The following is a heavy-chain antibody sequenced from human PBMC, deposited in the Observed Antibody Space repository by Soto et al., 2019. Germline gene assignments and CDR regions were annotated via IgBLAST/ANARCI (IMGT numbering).Heavy chain of an antibody. J-gene: IGHJ3*01. CDR3: ARPYGGKIGDAPDL. CDR2: ISDAAGSA. V-gene: IGHV3-23*01. D-gene: IGHD4-17*01. CDR1: GFTVSTYA. Sequence: PGGARRLFCEASGFTVSTYAMSWVRQVPGKGLEWVSTISDAAGSAYYVDSVKGRFTISRDNSKKTLYLQMNSLRAEDSAVYYCARPYGGKIGDAPDLWGQGTMVTVSS.